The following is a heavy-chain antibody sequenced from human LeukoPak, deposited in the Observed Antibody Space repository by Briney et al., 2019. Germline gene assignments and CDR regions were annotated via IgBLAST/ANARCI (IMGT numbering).Heavy chain of an antibody. D-gene: IGHD4-17*01. Sequence: GESLKISCKGSGSSFTSYWIGWVRQMPGKGLEWMGIIYPGDSDTRYSPSFQGQVTISADKSISTAYLQWSSLKASDTAMYYCARFGSSSNDYGDGLVLYWGQGTLVTVSS. CDR3: ARFGSSSNDYGDGLVLY. J-gene: IGHJ4*02. CDR1: GSSFTSYW. V-gene: IGHV5-51*01. CDR2: IYPGDSDT.